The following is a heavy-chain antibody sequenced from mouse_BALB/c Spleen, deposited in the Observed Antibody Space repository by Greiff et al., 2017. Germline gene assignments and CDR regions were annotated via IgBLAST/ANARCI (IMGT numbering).Heavy chain of an antibody. J-gene: IGHJ4*01. V-gene: IGHV1S29*02. CDR2: IYPYNGGT. CDR1: GYTFTDYN. CDR3: ARSFITTVVATGKYAMDY. D-gene: IGHD1-1*01. Sequence: VQLKESGPELVKPGASVKISCKASGYTFTDYNMHWVKQSHGKSLEWIGYIYPYNGGTGYNQKFKSKATLTVDNSSSTAYMELRSLTSEDSAVYYCARSFITTVVATGKYAMDYWGQGTSVTVSS.